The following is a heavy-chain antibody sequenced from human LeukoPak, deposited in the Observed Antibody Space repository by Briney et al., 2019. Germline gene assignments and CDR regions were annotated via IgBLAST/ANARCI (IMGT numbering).Heavy chain of an antibody. CDR3: ARAPIAAAGEYFQH. D-gene: IGHD6-13*01. J-gene: IGHJ1*01. CDR1: GFTFSSYA. CDR2: VSYDGSNK. V-gene: IGHV3-30-3*01. Sequence: PGRSLRLSCAASGFTFSSYAMHWVRQAPGKGLEWVAVVSYDGSNKYYTDSVKGRFTISRDNSKNTLYLQMNSLRAEDTAVYYCARAPIAAAGEYFQHWGQGTLVTVSS.